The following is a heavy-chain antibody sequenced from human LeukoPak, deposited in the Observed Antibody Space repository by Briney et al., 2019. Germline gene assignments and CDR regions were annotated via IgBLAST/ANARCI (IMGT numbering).Heavy chain of an antibody. CDR1: GFTFSSYE. CDR3: ARDRRSAFDI. J-gene: IGHJ3*02. Sequence: GGSLRLSCAASGFTFSSYEMNWVRQAPGKGPEWVSYISSSGSTIYYADSVKGRFTISRDNAKNSLYLQMNSLRAEDTAVYYCARDRRSAFDIWGQGTMVTVSS. CDR2: ISSSGSTI. V-gene: IGHV3-48*03.